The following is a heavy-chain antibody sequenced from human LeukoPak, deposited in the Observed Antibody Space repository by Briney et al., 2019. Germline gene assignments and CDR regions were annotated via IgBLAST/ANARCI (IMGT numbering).Heavy chain of an antibody. V-gene: IGHV3-23*01. CDR2: ISGSGGST. J-gene: IGHJ4*02. Sequence: GGSPRLSCAASGFTFSSYAMSWVRQAPGKGLEWVSAISGSGGSTYYADSVKGRFTISRDNSKNTLYLQMNSLRAEDTAVYYCAKAGSGSYSGYWGQGTLVTVSS. D-gene: IGHD3-10*01. CDR1: GFTFSSYA. CDR3: AKAGSGSYSGY.